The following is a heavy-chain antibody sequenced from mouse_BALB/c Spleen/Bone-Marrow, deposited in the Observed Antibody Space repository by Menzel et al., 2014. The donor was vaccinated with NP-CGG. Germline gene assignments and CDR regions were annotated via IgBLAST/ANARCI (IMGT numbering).Heavy chain of an antibody. Sequence: EVQRVDSGGGLVQPRRALKLSCAASGLEFSRYRMSWVRQAPGKGLEWIGEINPDSNTINYTPSLKDKFIISRDSAKNTLYLQMSKVSSEDTALYYCARLGYCGSFAYWGQGALVTVSA. V-gene: IGHV4-1*02. CDR3: ARLGYCGSFAY. CDR1: GLEFSRYR. D-gene: IGHD1-2*01. CDR2: INPDSNTI. J-gene: IGHJ3*01.